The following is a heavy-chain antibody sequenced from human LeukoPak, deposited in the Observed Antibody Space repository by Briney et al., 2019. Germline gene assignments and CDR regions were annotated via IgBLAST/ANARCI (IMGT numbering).Heavy chain of an antibody. J-gene: IGHJ4*02. V-gene: IGHV1-2*02. Sequence: ASVKVSCKASGYTFTGYYMHWVRQAPGQRPEWMGWIYPNSGGTKYAQKFQGRVTMTRDTSITTGYMELSSLRSDDTAVYYCAREYSDYVSYLFDYWGQGTLVTVSS. CDR2: IYPNSGGT. D-gene: IGHD4-11*01. CDR3: AREYSDYVSYLFDY. CDR1: GYTFTGYY.